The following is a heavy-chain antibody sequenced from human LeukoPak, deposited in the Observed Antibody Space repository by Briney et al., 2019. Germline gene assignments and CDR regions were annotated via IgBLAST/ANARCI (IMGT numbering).Heavy chain of an antibody. Sequence: ASVKVSCEASGYTFTGYYMHWVRQAPGQGLEWMGWINPNSGGTNYAQKFQGRVTMTRDTSISTAYMELSRLRSDDTAVYYCATGHVLRYFDWLLPFDYWGQGTLVTVSS. CDR3: ATGHVLRYFDWLLPFDY. V-gene: IGHV1-2*02. J-gene: IGHJ4*02. D-gene: IGHD3-9*01. CDR1: GYTFTGYY. CDR2: INPNSGGT.